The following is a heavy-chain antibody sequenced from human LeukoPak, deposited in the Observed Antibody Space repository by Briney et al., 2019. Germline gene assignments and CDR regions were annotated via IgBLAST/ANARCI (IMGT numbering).Heavy chain of an antibody. CDR2: FYYSGST. D-gene: IGHD3-10*01. CDR3: ARDRYYGSGSYSHYYGMDV. J-gene: IGHJ6*02. Sequence: PSETLSLTCTVSGGSISSYYWSWIRQPPGKGLEWIGYFYYSGSTNYNPSLKSRVTISVDTSKNQFSLKLSSVTAADTAVYYCARDRYYGSGSYSHYYGMDVWGQGTTVTVSS. V-gene: IGHV4-59*01. CDR1: GGSISSYY.